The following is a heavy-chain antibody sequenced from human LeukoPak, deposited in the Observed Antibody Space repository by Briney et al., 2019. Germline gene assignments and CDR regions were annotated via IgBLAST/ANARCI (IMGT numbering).Heavy chain of an antibody. J-gene: IGHJ4*02. CDR1: VDSVYSNSAS. Sequence: SQTLSLTCAISVDSVYSNSASWNWIRQSPSIGLEWLGRTYYRSKWRTDYAVSVKSRITISPDTSKNQFSLQLNSVTPEDTAVYYCARGTGDSCKDWGLGTLVTVSS. CDR3: ARGTGDSCKD. D-gene: IGHD3-22*01. CDR2: TYYRSKWRT. V-gene: IGHV6-1*01.